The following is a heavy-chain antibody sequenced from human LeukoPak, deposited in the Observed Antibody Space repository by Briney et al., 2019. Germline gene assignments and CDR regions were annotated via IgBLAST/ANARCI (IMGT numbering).Heavy chain of an antibody. J-gene: IGHJ4*02. CDR3: AKAEMKWLQFDYFDY. V-gene: IGHV3-23*01. Sequence: PGGSLRLSCAASGFTFSSYAMSWVRQAPGRGREWVSGLSGSGGSTYYADSVKGRFTISRDNSKNTLYLQMNSLRAEDTAVYYCAKAEMKWLQFDYFDYWGQGTLVTVSS. D-gene: IGHD5-24*01. CDR1: GFTFSSYA. CDR2: LSGSGGST.